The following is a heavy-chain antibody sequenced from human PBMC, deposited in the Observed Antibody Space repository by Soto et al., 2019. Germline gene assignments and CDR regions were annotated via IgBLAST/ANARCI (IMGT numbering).Heavy chain of an antibody. Sequence: QVQLVQSGAEVKKPGSSVKVSCKASGGTFSSYAISWVRQAPGQGLEWMGGIIPIFGTANYAQKLQGRVTITADESTSTAYMELSSLRSEGTAVYYCATTTMFRGVIIIGYWGQGTLVTVSS. D-gene: IGHD3-10*01. CDR3: ATTTMFRGVIIIGY. J-gene: IGHJ4*02. CDR2: IIPIFGTA. CDR1: GGTFSSYA. V-gene: IGHV1-69*01.